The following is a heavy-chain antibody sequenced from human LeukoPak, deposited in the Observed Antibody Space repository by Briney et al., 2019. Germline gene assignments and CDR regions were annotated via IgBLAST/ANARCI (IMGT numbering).Heavy chain of an antibody. J-gene: IGHJ6*03. D-gene: IGHD3-10*01. CDR1: GGSFSSYY. CDR2: IYYSGST. CDR3: TRPGGITMVRGVIKTSSFYYYYMDV. Sequence: SETLSLTCDVSGGSFSSYYWSWIRQPPGKGLEWIGNIYYSGSTNYNPSLKSRVTISVDTSKNQFSLKLRSVTAADTAVYYCTRPGGITMVRGVIKTSSFYYYYMDVWGKGPTVPVSS. V-gene: IGHV4-59*01.